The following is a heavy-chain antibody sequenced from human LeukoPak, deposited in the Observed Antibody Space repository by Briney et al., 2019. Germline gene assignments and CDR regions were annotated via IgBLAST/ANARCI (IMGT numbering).Heavy chain of an antibody. V-gene: IGHV4-38-2*01. CDR2: IHHSGST. D-gene: IGHD3-10*01. CDR1: GYSLSSGYY. CDR3: AGGFGIVDAFVI. Sequence: SETLSLTCVVSGYSLSSGYYWGWVRRPPGKGLEWIANIHHSGSTYYNPSLKSRVLISIDTSQNHFSVRLTSVTAADTALYYCAGGFGIVDAFVIWGQGTMLTVSS. J-gene: IGHJ3*02.